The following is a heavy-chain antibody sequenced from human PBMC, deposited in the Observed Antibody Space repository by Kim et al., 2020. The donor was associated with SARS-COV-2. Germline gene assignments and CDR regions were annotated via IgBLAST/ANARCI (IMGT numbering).Heavy chain of an antibody. D-gene: IGHD6-19*01. CDR3: ARHEGIAVAIDY. V-gene: IGHV5-10-1*01. CDR2: IDPSDSYT. J-gene: IGHJ4*02. CDR1: GYSFTSYW. Sequence: GESLKISCKGSGYSFTSYWISCVRQMPGKGLEWMGSIDPSDSYTNYSPSFQGHVTISADKSISTAYLQWSSLKASDTAMYYCARHEGIAVAIDYWGQGTLVTVSS.